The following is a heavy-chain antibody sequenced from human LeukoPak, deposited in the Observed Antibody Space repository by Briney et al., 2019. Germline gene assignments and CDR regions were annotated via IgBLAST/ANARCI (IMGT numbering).Heavy chain of an antibody. J-gene: IGHJ4*02. CDR2: INHSGST. CDR3: ARGSRITGTHRYFGY. Sequence: PSETLSLTCAVYGGSFSGYYWSWIRQPPGKRLEWMGEINHSGSTNYNPSLKSRVTISVDTSKNQFSLKLSSVTAADTAVYYCARGSRITGTHRYFGYWGQGTLVTVSS. D-gene: IGHD1-7*01. CDR1: GGSFSGYY. V-gene: IGHV4-34*01.